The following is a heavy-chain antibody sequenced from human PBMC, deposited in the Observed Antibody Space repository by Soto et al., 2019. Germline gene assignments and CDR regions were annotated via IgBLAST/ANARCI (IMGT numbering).Heavy chain of an antibody. CDR1: GFTFSNAW. Sequence: GGSLRLSCAASGFTFSNAWMNWVRQAPGKGLEWVGRIKSKTDGGTTDYAAPVKARFTISRDDSKNTLYLQMNSLKTEDTAVYYCTTQHRYCSGGSCYSVDYWGQGTLVTVSS. CDR3: TTQHRYCSGGSCYSVDY. CDR2: IKSKTDGGTT. V-gene: IGHV3-15*07. J-gene: IGHJ4*02. D-gene: IGHD2-15*01.